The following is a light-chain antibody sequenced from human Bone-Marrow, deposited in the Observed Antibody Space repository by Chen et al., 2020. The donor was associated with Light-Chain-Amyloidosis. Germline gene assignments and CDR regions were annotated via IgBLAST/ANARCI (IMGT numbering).Light chain of an antibody. CDR2: AAS. CDR3: QQYYSYPLT. V-gene: IGKV1-8*01. Sequence: AIRMTQSPSSFSASTGDRVTITCRASQGISSYLAWYQQKPGKAHKLLIYAASTLQSGVPSTFSGSGSGTDFTLTISCLQSEDFATYYCQQYYSYPLTFGGGTKVEIK. J-gene: IGKJ4*01. CDR1: QGISSY.